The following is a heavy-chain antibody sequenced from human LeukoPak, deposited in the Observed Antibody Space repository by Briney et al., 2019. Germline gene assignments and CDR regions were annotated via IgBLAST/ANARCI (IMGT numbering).Heavy chain of an antibody. Sequence: GGSLRLSCAASGFSISRTYMSWVRQAPGKGLEWVSLINKDENTYYADSVKGRFTISRDNSKNTLYLQMNSLRAEDTAVYYCAKGTPDDFWSGYYRPKFDYWGQGTLVTVSS. CDR1: GFSISRTY. J-gene: IGHJ4*02. V-gene: IGHV3-53*01. CDR3: AKGTPDDFWSGYYRPKFDY. D-gene: IGHD3-3*01. CDR2: INKDENT.